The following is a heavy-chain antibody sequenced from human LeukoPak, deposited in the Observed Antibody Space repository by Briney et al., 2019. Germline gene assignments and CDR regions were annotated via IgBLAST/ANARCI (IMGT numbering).Heavy chain of an antibody. CDR3: AREVFITIFGVVQTMDV. D-gene: IGHD3-3*01. J-gene: IGHJ6*02. CDR1: GYTFTSNY. Sequence: ASVKVSCKASGYTFTSNYIHWVRQAPGQGLEWMGMIYPRDGSTSYAQKFQGRVTVTRDTSTSTVHMELSGLRSEDTAVYYCAREVFITIFGVVQTMDVWGQGTTVTVSS. V-gene: IGHV1-46*01. CDR2: IYPRDGST.